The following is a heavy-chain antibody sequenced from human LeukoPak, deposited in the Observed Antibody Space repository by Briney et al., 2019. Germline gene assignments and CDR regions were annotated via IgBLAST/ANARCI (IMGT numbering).Heavy chain of an antibody. D-gene: IGHD6-13*01. J-gene: IGHJ3*02. CDR1: GYSFPNYW. V-gene: IGHV5-51*01. Sequence: GESLKISCKGSGYSFPNYWIGWVRQMPGQGLEWMGIIYPGDSDTRYSPSFQVQVTISADKSISTAYLQWSSLKASDTAMYYCARLGPIATAGTTAFGIWGQGTMVTVSS. CDR3: ARLGPIATAGTTAFGI. CDR2: IYPGDSDT.